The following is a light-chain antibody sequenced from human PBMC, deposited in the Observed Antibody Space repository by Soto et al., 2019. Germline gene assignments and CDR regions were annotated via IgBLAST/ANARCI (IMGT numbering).Light chain of an antibody. CDR2: EGS. CDR3: CSYAGSSTLV. CDR1: SSDVGTYDR. Sequence: QSALTQPASVSGSPGQSITISCTGTSSDVGTYDRVSWYQQNPGKAPKLMIYEGSRRPSGVSNRFSGSKSGNTASLTISGLQAEVEADYYCCSYAGSSTLVFGGGTKLTVL. J-gene: IGLJ2*01. V-gene: IGLV2-23*01.